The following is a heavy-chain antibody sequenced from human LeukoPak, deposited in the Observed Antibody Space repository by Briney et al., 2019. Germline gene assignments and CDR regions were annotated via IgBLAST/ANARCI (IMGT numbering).Heavy chain of an antibody. J-gene: IGHJ4*02. V-gene: IGHV4-59*01. CDR1: GGSISSYY. Sequence: PSETLSLTCTVSGGSISSYYWSWIRQPPGKGLEWIGYIYYSGSTNYNPSLKSRVTISVDTSKNQCSLELSSVTAADTAVYYCARASRSTSYFDYWGQGTLVTVPS. CDR3: ARASRSTSYFDY. CDR2: IYYSGST.